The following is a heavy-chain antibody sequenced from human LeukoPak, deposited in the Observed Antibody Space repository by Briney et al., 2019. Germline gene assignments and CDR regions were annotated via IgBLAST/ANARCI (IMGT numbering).Heavy chain of an antibody. D-gene: IGHD5-24*01. CDR2: INAGNGNT. V-gene: IGHV1-3*01. J-gene: IGHJ5*02. CDR3: AREVGEMATIKASNWFDP. CDR1: GYTFTSYA. Sequence: GASVKVSCKASGYTFTSYAMHWVRQAPGQGLEWMGWINAGNGNTKYSQKFQGRVTITRDTSASTAYMELSSLRSEDTAVYYCAREVGEMATIKASNWFDPWGQGTLVTVSS.